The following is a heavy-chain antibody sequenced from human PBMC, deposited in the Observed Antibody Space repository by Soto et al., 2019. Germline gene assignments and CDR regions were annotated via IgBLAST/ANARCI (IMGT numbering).Heavy chain of an antibody. CDR2: ISSSSSYT. D-gene: IGHD7-27*01. CDR3: VRGWGSYWYFDL. Sequence: QVQLVESGGGLVKPGGSLRLSCAASGFTFSDYYMSWIRQAPGKGLEWVSYISSSSSYTNYADSVKGRFTISRDNAKNSLYLQMNSLRAEDTAVYYCVRGWGSYWYFDLWGRGTLVTVSS. CDR1: GFTFSDYY. J-gene: IGHJ2*01. V-gene: IGHV3-11*05.